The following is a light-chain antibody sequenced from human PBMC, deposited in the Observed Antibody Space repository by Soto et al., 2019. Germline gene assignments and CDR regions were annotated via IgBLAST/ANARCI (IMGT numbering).Light chain of an antibody. Sequence: QSVLTQPPSASGTPGQRVTISCSGSSSNIGSNTVNWYQQLPRTAPTLLIYYNNQRPSGVPDRFSGSKSGTSASLAISGLQSEDEAHYYCAAWDDSLYGWVFGGGTKVTVL. CDR1: SSNIGSNT. CDR3: AAWDDSLYGWV. J-gene: IGLJ3*02. V-gene: IGLV1-44*01. CDR2: YNN.